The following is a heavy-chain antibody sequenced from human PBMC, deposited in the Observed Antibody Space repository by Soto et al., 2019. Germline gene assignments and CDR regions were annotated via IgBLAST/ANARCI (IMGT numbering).Heavy chain of an antibody. CDR1: GFTFSSYA. J-gene: IGHJ5*02. CDR2: ISGSGGSK. Sequence: EVQLLESGGGLVQPGGSLRLSCAASGFTFSSYAMSWVRQAPGKGLEWVSAISGSGGSKYYADSVKGRFTISRDNSKNTLYLQMNSLRAEDTAVYYCAKARIAPNWFDPWGQGTLVTVSS. CDR3: AKARIAPNWFDP. D-gene: IGHD6-13*01. V-gene: IGHV3-23*01.